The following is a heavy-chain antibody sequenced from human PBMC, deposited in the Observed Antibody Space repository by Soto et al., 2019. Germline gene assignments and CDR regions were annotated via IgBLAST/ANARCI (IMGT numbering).Heavy chain of an antibody. V-gene: IGHV3-30*18. CDR2: ISYEGSNK. CDR1: GFTFSSYG. D-gene: IGHD6-13*01. J-gene: IGHJ4*02. Sequence: QVQLVESGGGVVQPGRSLRLSCAASGFTFSSYGMHWVRQAPGKGLEWVAVISYEGSNKYYADSVRGRFTISRDNSKNTLYLQMNSLRAEDTAVYYCAKDLYSSSWYLDYWGQGTLVTVSS. CDR3: AKDLYSSSWYLDY.